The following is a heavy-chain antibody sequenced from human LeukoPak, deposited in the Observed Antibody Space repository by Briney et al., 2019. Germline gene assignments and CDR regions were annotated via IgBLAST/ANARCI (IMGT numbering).Heavy chain of an antibody. CDR3: ARGPVALPNDRLSLFFDF. Sequence: SETLSLTCAVYGASFNTYYWTWIRQSPDKGLEWSGEVKHDGDTNVNPSLRSRVVMSVDAWKVQVSFKLTSVTAADTAIYFCARGPVALPNDRLSLFFDFWGQGTLVTVSS. J-gene: IGHJ5*01. CDR2: VKHDGDT. D-gene: IGHD2-8*01. CDR1: GASFNTYY. V-gene: IGHV4-34*01.